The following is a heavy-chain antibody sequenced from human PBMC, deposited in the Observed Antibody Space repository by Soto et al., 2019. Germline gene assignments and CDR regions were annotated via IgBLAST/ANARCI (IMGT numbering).Heavy chain of an antibody. D-gene: IGHD6-25*01. CDR3: ARHLAAGDS. V-gene: IGHV1-46*03. J-gene: IGHJ4*02. Sequence: QVQLVQSGAEVKKPGASVRVSCKASGYTFTSYYIHWVRQAPGQGLEWMAIVNPTGGSTNYAQKFQGRVTVPFYTPTGTVVMELNSLRYEDTAVYYCARHLAAGDSWGQGTLVTVSS. CDR2: VNPTGGST. CDR1: GYTFTSYY.